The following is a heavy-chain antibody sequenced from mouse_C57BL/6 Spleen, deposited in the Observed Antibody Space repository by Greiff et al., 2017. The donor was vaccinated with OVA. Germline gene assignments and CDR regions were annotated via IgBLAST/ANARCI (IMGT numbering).Heavy chain of an antibody. D-gene: IGHD3-2*02. CDR2: IDPSDSYT. V-gene: IGHV1-69*01. CDR3: ARWGAQATDY. CDR1: GYTFTSYW. J-gene: IGHJ2*01. Sequence: QVHVKQPGAELVMPGASVKLSCKASGYTFTSYWMHWVKQRPGQGLEWIGEIDPSDSYTYYQQKVKGRFTMTVDKASSTAYMQLSSLPSEDSAVYYCARWGAQATDYWGQGTTLTVSA.